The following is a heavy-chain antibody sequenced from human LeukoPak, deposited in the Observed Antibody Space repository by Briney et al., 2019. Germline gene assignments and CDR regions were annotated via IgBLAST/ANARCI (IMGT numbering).Heavy chain of an antibody. D-gene: IGHD3-3*01. J-gene: IGHJ4*02. Sequence: GGSLRLSCAASGFTFNYYAMAWVRQGPGKGLEWVSGISASGGSTYHADSVKGRFTVSRDNSKNTLYLQMNSLRAEDTAVYYCVKGRYYDFWSGYSLFDYWGQGTLVNVSS. CDR3: VKGRYYDFWSGYSLFDY. CDR2: ISASGGST. V-gene: IGHV3-23*01. CDR1: GFTFNYYA.